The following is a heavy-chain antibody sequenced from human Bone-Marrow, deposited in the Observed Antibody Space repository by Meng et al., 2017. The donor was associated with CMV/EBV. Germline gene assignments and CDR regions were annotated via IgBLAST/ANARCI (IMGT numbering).Heavy chain of an antibody. V-gene: IGHV3-30*02. CDR3: AKDSFYYYGGNWFDP. CDR2: IRYDGSNK. D-gene: IGHD3-22*01. CDR1: GFTFSSYG. Sequence: SRSVAGFTFSSYGMHWVRQAPGKGLEWVAFIRYDGSNKYYADSAKGRFTISRDNSKNTLYLQMNSLRAEDTAVYYCAKDSFYYYGGNWFDPWGQGTLVTVSS. J-gene: IGHJ5*02.